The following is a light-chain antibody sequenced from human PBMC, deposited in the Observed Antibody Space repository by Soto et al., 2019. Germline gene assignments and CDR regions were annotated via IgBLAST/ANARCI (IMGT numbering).Light chain of an antibody. CDR1: SRDVVAYDY. J-gene: IGLJ1*01. CDR3: CSYADGSIYF. Sequence: QSVLTQPASVSGSPGQSISISCTGTSRDVVAYDYVSWYLQYPDKAPHLFIYYVDHRPSGVSSRFSGSKSGNTASLTISGLQAEDEGDYYCCSYADGSIYFFGTGTKVTVL. CDR2: YVD. V-gene: IGLV2-14*03.